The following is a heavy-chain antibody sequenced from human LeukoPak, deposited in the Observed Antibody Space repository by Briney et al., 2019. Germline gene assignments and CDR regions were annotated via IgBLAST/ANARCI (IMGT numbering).Heavy chain of an antibody. J-gene: IGHJ4*02. CDR2: IYYSGST. Sequence: PSETLSLTCTVSGGSISSYYWSWIRQPPGKGLEWIGYIYYSGSTNYNPSLKSRVTISVDTSKNQFSLKLSSVTAADTAVYYCARGWRGSGSYFLDYWGQGTLVTVSS. D-gene: IGHD3-10*01. CDR3: ARGWRGSGSYFLDY. CDR1: GGSISSYY. V-gene: IGHV4-59*12.